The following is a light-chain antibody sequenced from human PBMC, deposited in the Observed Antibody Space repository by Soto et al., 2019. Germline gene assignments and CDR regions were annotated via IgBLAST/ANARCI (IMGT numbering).Light chain of an antibody. J-gene: IGKJ3*01. CDR3: QHYGTSAL. CDR1: QSVSAMY. Sequence: EIVLTQSPGTLSLSPGERVTLSCRASQSVSAMYLAWYQQKPGQAPRLLIYASTRATGIPDRFSGSGSGTDFTLTISRVEPEDLAVYFCQHYGTSALFGPGTKVDIK. V-gene: IGKV3-20*01. CDR2: AS.